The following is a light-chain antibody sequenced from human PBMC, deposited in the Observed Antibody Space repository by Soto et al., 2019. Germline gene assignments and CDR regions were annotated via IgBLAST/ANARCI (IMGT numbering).Light chain of an antibody. Sequence: IQMTQSPSTLSASVGDRVTVTCRASQSVAGWLAWYKQKPGKAPKLLVYKASTLKSGVPSRFRGSGSGTEFTLTISSLKPDDFATYYCQHYNSYSEAFGQGTKVDIK. J-gene: IGKJ1*01. CDR1: QSVAGW. V-gene: IGKV1-5*03. CDR3: QHYNSYSEA. CDR2: KAS.